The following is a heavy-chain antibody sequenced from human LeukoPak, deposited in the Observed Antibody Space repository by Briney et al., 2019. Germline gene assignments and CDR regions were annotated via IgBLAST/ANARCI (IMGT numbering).Heavy chain of an antibody. Sequence: SQTLSLTCTVSGGSISSGDYYWSWIRQPPGKGLEWIGYIYYSGSTYYNPSLKSRVTISVDTSKNQFSLKLSSVTAADTAVYYCARVTYGSGSYYSFVYWGQGTLVTVSS. CDR1: GGSISSGDYY. CDR3: ARVTYGSGSYYSFVY. CDR2: IYYSGST. J-gene: IGHJ4*02. D-gene: IGHD3-10*01. V-gene: IGHV4-30-4*01.